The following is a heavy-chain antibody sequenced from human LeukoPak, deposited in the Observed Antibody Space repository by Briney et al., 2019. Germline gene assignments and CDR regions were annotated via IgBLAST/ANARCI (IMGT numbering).Heavy chain of an antibody. Sequence: SETLSLTCTVSGDSFSSHYWSWVRQPPARGLEWIGYVSYIGSTNYNPSLKSRVTISVDTSKNQFSLKLSSVTAADTAVYYCARDPTTVTKGLDIWGQGTMVTVSS. V-gene: IGHV4-59*11. J-gene: IGHJ3*02. D-gene: IGHD4-17*01. CDR3: ARDPTTVTKGLDI. CDR1: GDSFSSHY. CDR2: VSYIGST.